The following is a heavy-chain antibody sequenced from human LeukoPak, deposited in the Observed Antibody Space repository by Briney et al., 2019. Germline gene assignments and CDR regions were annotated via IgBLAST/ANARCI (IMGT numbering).Heavy chain of an antibody. D-gene: IGHD2-2*01. CDR2: IIPIFGTA. CDR3: ARSRPQLPGYYYYMDV. J-gene: IGHJ6*03. Sequence: ASVKVSCKASGGTFSSYAISWVRQAPGQGLEWMGGIIPIFGTANYAQKFQGRVTITTDESTSTAYMELSSLRSEDTAVYYCARSRPQLPGYYYYMDVWGKGTTVTVSS. CDR1: GGTFSSYA. V-gene: IGHV1-69*05.